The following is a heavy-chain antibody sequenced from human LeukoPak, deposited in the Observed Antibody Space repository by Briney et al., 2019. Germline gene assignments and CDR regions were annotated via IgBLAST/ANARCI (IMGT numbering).Heavy chain of an antibody. CDR2: IRYDGGM. V-gene: IGHV3-30*02. D-gene: IGHD1-1*01. J-gene: IGHJ4*02. CDR1: GFMLRSYG. CDR3: AKDLGQRELDY. Sequence: PGGSLRLSCVASGFMLRSYGMHWVRQAPGKGLEWVAFIRYDGGMYYANSVKGRLAISRDNSQNTLYLQMNSLRPEDTAVYYCAKDLGQRELDYWGQGTLVTVSS.